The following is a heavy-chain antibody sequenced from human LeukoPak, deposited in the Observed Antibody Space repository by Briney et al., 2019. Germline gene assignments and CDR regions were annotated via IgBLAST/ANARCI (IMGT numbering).Heavy chain of an antibody. CDR2: VSGRDTST. D-gene: IGHD3-9*01. CDR3: AKWGDYDVLTGYYDSDY. J-gene: IGHJ4*02. V-gene: IGHV3-23*01. Sequence: GASLRLSCAASGFTFSNYAMSWVRQAPGKGLEWVSAVSGRDTSTYYTDSVKGRFTVSRDNSKNTLYLQMNSLSAEDTAIYYCAKWGDYDVLTGYYDSDYWGQGTLVTVSS. CDR1: GFTFSNYA.